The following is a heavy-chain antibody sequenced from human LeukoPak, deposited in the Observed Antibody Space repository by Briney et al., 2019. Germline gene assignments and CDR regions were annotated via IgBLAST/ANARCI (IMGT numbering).Heavy chain of an antibody. CDR1: GYTFTGYY. CDR2: INPKSGGT. J-gene: IGHJ4*02. D-gene: IGHD6-13*01. Sequence: ASVKVSCKASGYTFTGYYMHWVRQAPGQGLEWMGWINPKSGGTNYAKKFQGRVTMTRDTSISTAYMELSRLRSDDTAVYYCARAFGSSGSSDPPQRDYWGQGTLVTVSS. CDR3: ARAFGSSGSSDPPQRDY. V-gene: IGHV1-2*02.